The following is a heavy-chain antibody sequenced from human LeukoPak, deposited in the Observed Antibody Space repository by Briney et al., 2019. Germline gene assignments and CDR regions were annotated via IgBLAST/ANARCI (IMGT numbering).Heavy chain of an antibody. V-gene: IGHV1-2*02. CDR1: GYTFTGYY. CDR2: INPNSGGT. CDR3: ARGEYYDSSGYYNWFDP. J-gene: IGHJ5*02. D-gene: IGHD3-22*01. Sequence: ASVKVSCKASGYTFTGYYMHWVRQAPGQGLEWMGWINPNSGGTNYAQKFQGRVTMTRDTSISTAYMELSRLRSDDTAVYYCARGEYYDSSGYYNWFDPWGQGTLVTVSS.